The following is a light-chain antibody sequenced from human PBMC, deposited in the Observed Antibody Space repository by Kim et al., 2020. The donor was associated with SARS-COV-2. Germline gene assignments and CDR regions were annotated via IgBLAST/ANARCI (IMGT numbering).Light chain of an antibody. V-gene: IGLV1-44*01. CDR3: AAWDDSLNGVV. J-gene: IGLJ2*01. Sequence: GQMVTIPCPGSSPRSASNPVNCYHKLPGAAPHLLCYRTNQRPSGVPDRFVCSRSGASASRAISGLQSEDEADYYCAAWDDSLNGVVFGGGTQLTVL. CDR1: SPRSASNP. CDR2: RTN.